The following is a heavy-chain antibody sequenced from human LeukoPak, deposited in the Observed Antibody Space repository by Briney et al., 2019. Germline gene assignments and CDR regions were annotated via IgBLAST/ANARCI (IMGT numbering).Heavy chain of an antibody. D-gene: IGHD3-22*01. V-gene: IGHV4-39*01. CDR2: IYYSRST. CDR3: ARPLDSSGSPRPNDAFDI. J-gene: IGHJ3*02. Sequence: PSETLSLTCTVSGGSISSSSYYWGWTRQPPGKGLEWIGSIYYSRSTYYNPSLKSRVTIYVDTSKNQFSLKLSSVTAADAAVYYCARPLDSSGSPRPNDAFDIWGQGTMVTVSS. CDR1: GGSISSSSYY.